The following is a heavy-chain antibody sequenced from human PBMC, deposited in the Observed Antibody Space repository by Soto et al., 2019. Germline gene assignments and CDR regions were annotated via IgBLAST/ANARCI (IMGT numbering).Heavy chain of an antibody. CDR3: ARDSRLYYDFWSGYYTGYYFDY. CDR2: IYHSGST. CDR1: GGSISSSNW. V-gene: IGHV4-4*02. Sequence: PSETLSLTCAVSGGSISSSNWWSWVRQPPGKGLEWIGEIYHSGSTNYNPSLKSRVTISVDKSKNQFSLKLSSVTAADTAVYYCARDSRLYYDFWSGYYTGYYFDYWGQGTLVTSPQ. J-gene: IGHJ4*02. D-gene: IGHD3-3*01.